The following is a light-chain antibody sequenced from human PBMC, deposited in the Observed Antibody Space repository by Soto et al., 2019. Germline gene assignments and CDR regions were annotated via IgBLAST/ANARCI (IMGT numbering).Light chain of an antibody. CDR1: QSVSSH. CDR3: QPTYRTPLT. Sequence: DIQMTQSPSSLSASVGDGVTITCRASQSVSSHLNWYQQRPGKAPRLLIYAASILQSGVPSRFNGSGSGPNFTLTISSLQPDDFATYYFQPTYRTPLTFGGGTKVEIK. J-gene: IGKJ4*01. CDR2: AAS. V-gene: IGKV1-39*01.